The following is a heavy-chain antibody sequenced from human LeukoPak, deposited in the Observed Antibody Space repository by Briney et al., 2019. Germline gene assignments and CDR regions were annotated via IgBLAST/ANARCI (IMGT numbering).Heavy chain of an antibody. J-gene: IGHJ4*02. CDR1: GFTFRDHY. CDR3: ATHRPGSGDCVY. V-gene: IGHV3-72*01. D-gene: IGHD3-10*01. CDR2: STNKANSYTT. Sequence: PGGSLRLSCAASGFTFRDHYMGWVRQAPGQGLEWVGRSTNKANSYTTGYAASVTGRFTISRDDSKNSLYLQMDSLKTEDTAVYYCATHRPGSGDCVYWGQGTLVTVSS.